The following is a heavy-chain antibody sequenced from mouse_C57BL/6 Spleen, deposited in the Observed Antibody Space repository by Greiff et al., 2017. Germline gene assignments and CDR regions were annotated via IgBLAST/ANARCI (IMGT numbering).Heavy chain of an antibody. Sequence: QVQLKQPGTELVKPGASVKLSCKASGYTFTSYWMHWVKPRPGQGLEWIGNINPSNGGTNYNEKFKSKATLTVDKSSSTAYMQLSSLTSEDSAVYYCARWTAQAIYYAMDYWGQGTSVTVSS. CDR1: GYTFTSYW. D-gene: IGHD3-2*02. CDR3: ARWTAQAIYYAMDY. V-gene: IGHV1-53*01. J-gene: IGHJ4*01. CDR2: INPSNGGT.